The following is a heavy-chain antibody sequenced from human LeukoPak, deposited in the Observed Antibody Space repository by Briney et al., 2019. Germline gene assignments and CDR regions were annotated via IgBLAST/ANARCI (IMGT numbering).Heavy chain of an antibody. V-gene: IGHV3-21*05. CDR2: ITNSGSYT. CDR1: GFTFSSYS. J-gene: IGHJ4*02. D-gene: IGHD1-26*01. CDR3: ARSRGSYFDY. Sequence: PGGSLRLSCAASGFTFSSYSMNWVRQAPGKGLEWVSDITNSGSYTNYAGSVKGRFTISRDNAKNSLYLQMNSLRVEDTAVFFCARSRGSYFDYWGQGTLVIVSS.